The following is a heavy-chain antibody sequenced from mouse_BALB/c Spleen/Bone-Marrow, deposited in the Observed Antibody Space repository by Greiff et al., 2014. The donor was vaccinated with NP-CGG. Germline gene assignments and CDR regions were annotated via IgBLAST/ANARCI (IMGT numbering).Heavy chain of an antibody. CDR3: ARRGTFLATSYAVDY. CDR2: INPSSGYT. CDR1: AYTFTDHT. J-gene: IGHJ4*01. Sequence: VQLQQSGAELARPGASVKMSCKASAYTFTDHTVHWVKQRPGQGLEWIGYINPSSGYTNYNQIFKDKATLTADKSSSTAYMQLSSLTSEDSAVYYCARRGTFLATSYAVDYWGQGNSVTVSS. V-gene: IGHV1-4*01. D-gene: IGHD1-2*01.